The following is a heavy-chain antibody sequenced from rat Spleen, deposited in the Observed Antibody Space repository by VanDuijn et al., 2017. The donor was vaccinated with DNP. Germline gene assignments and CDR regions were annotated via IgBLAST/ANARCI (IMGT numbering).Heavy chain of an antibody. Sequence: EVQLVESGGDLLQPGRSLKLSCVASGFTFSNYWMTWIRQVPGKGLGWVASTSSSGGNTYYPDSVKGRFTISRDNAKNTLYLQMNSLRSEDTATYYCARSTITAISNWFAYWGQGTLVTVSS. V-gene: IGHV5-31*01. CDR3: ARSTITAISNWFAY. D-gene: IGHD1-2*01. CDR2: TSSSGGNT. CDR1: GFTFSNYW. J-gene: IGHJ3*01.